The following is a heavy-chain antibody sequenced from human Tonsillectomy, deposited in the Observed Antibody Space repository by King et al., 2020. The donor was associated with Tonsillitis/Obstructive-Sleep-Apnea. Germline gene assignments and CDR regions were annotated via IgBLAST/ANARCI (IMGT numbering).Heavy chain of an antibody. J-gene: IGHJ4*02. V-gene: IGHV2-5*02. CDR3: AHKKLTGTSSYFDY. CDR1: GFSLSTSGVG. Sequence: QVTLKESGPTLVKPTQTLTLTCTFSGFSLSTSGVGVGWISQPPGKALEWLALIHWDDDKRYSPYLKSRLTTTKDTSKNQVVLTMTNMDPVYTATYYCAHKKLTGTSSYFDYWGQGTLVTVSS. CDR2: IHWDDDK. D-gene: IGHD1-7*01.